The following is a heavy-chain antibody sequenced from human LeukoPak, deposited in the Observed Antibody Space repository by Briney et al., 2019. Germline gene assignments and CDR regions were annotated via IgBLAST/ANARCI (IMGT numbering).Heavy chain of an antibody. CDR3: ARDDGSATMGFDS. V-gene: IGHV1-69*05. CDR2: VIPILGTT. Sequence: ASVKVSCKASGSTFSRSAISWVRQAPGQGLQWMGGVIPILGTTNYAQRFQDRVSITTDDSTSTSYMEFRSLRSVDTAVYYCARDDGSATMGFDSWGQGTLVNVSS. J-gene: IGHJ4*02. D-gene: IGHD1-26*01. CDR1: GSTFSRSA.